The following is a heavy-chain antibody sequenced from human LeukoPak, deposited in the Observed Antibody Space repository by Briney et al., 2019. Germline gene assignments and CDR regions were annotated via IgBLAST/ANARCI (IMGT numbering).Heavy chain of an antibody. D-gene: IGHD3-22*01. V-gene: IGHV1-8*03. CDR1: GYTFTSYD. J-gene: IGHJ4*02. Sequence: ASVKVSCKASGYTFTSYDINWERQATGQGLEWMGWMNPNSGNTGYAQKFQGRVAITRNTSISTAYMELSSLRSEDTAVYYCARYAYYDSSGYVDYWGQGTLVTVSS. CDR2: MNPNSGNT. CDR3: ARYAYYDSSGYVDY.